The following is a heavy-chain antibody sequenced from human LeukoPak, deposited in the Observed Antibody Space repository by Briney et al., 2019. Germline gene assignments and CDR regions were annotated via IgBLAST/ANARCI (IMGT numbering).Heavy chain of an antibody. CDR3: ARGGIAAAGIAY. CDR1: GFTFSSYS. D-gene: IGHD6-13*01. V-gene: IGHV3-21*01. Sequence: SGGSLRLSCAASGFTFSSYSMNWVRQAPGKGLEWVSSISSSSSYIYYADSVKGRFTISRDNAKNSLYLQMNSLRAEDTAVYYCARGGIAAAGIAYWGQGTLVTVSS. CDR2: ISSSSSYI. J-gene: IGHJ4*02.